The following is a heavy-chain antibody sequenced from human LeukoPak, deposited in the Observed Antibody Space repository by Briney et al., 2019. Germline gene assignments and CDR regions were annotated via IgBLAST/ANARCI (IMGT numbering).Heavy chain of an antibody. Sequence: GGSLRLSCAASGFIFSDYNMHWVRQAPGKGLEWVSYITHGGRTISYADSVKGRFTISRDNARNSLYLQMNSLRDDDTAVYFCARPSSGAYDYWGQGTLVTVSS. CDR2: ITHGGRTI. D-gene: IGHD1-26*01. V-gene: IGHV3-48*02. J-gene: IGHJ4*02. CDR3: ARPSSGAYDY. CDR1: GFIFSDYN.